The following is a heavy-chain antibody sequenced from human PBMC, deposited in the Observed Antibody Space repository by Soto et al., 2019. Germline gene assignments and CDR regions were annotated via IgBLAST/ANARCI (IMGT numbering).Heavy chain of an antibody. CDR3: ATLRITIFVVVGPLNYYYFMDV. Sequence: GASVKVSCKVSGYTLTELSMHWVRQAPGKGLEWMGGFDPEDGETIYAQKFQGRVTMTEDTSTDTAYMELSSLRSEDTAVYYCATLRITIFVVVGPLNYYYFMDVWGKGTTVTVSS. CDR1: GYTLTELS. D-gene: IGHD3-3*01. CDR2: FDPEDGET. J-gene: IGHJ6*03. V-gene: IGHV1-24*01.